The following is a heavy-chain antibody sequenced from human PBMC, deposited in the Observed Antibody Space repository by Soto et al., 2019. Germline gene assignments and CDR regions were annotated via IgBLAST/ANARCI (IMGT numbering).Heavy chain of an antibody. CDR1: GFTFSSYE. J-gene: IGHJ6*02. V-gene: IGHV3-48*03. Sequence: EVQLVESGGGLVQPGGSLRLSCAASGFTFSSYEMNWVRQAPGKGLEWVSYISSSGSTIYYADSVKGRFTISRDNAKNSLYLQMNSLRAEDTAVYYCARDRNGGNGKDYYYGMDVWGQGTTVTVSS. D-gene: IGHD2-15*01. CDR3: ARDRNGGNGKDYYYGMDV. CDR2: ISSSGSTI.